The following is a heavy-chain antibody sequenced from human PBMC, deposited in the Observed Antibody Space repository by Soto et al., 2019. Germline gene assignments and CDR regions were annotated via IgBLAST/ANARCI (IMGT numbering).Heavy chain of an antibody. CDR3: ARTDRDFYGLDV. CDR2: ISAAGDP. CDR1: GFTFRNYD. V-gene: IGHV3-13*05. Sequence: EVPLVESGGGLVQPGGSLRLSCEASGFTFRNYDMHWVRQGTGKGLEWVSGISAAGDPDYADSVEGRFTIARENAQNSFFLEMNSLRVGDTAVYYCARTDRDFYGLDVWGQWTTVIVSS. J-gene: IGHJ6*02.